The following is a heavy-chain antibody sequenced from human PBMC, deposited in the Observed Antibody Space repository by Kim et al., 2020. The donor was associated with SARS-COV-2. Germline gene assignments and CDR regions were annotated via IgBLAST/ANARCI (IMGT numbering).Heavy chain of an antibody. CDR1: GGSFSGYY. V-gene: IGHV4-34*01. D-gene: IGHD3-22*01. J-gene: IGHJ4*02. CDR2: INHSGST. CDR3: ARDSDTMTTMGY. Sequence: SETLSLTCAVYGGSFSGYYWSWIRQPPGKGLEWIGEINHSGSTNYNPSLKSRVTISVDTSKNQFSLKLSSVTAADTAVYYCARDSDTMTTMGYWGQGTLVTVSS.